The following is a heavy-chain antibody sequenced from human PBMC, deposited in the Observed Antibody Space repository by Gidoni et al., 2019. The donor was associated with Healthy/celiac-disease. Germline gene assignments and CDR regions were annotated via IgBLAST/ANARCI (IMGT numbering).Heavy chain of an antibody. CDR2: ISGSGGST. Sequence: WVRQAPGKGLEWVSAISGSGGSTYYADSVKGRFTISRDNSKNTLYLQMNSLRAEDTAVYYCAKEGTYCSSTSCPFDPDYYYGMDVWGQGTTVTVSS. V-gene: IGHV3-23*01. D-gene: IGHD2-2*01. J-gene: IGHJ6*02. CDR3: AKEGTYCSSTSCPFDPDYYYGMDV.